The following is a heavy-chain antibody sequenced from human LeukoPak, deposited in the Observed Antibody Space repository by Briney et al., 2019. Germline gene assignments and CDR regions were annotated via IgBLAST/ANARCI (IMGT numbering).Heavy chain of an antibody. CDR3: AKDKDSSSSCDAFDI. J-gene: IGHJ3*02. CDR2: ISGSGGST. D-gene: IGHD6-6*01. CDR1: GFTFSDYY. V-gene: IGHV3-23*01. Sequence: PGGSLRLSCAASGFTFSDYYMSWIRQAPGKGLEWVSAISGSGGSTYYADSVKGRFTISRDNSKNTLYLQMNSLRAEDTAVYYCAKDKDSSSSCDAFDIWGQGTMVTVSS.